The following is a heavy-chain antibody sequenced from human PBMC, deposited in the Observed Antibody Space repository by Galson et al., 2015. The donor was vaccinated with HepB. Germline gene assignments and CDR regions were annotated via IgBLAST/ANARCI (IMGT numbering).Heavy chain of an antibody. CDR2: ISGSGATT. CDR3: AKEPPYCGGDCYSVSDV. V-gene: IGHV3-23*01. Sequence: SLRLSCAASGFTFSTYAITWVRQAPGKGLVWVSVISGSGATTFYADSVKGRFIIYRDNSKNTVYLQMNSLRADDTAIYYCAKEPPYCGGDCYSVSDVWGQGTLVTVSS. CDR1: GFTFSTYA. D-gene: IGHD2-21*02. J-gene: IGHJ4*02.